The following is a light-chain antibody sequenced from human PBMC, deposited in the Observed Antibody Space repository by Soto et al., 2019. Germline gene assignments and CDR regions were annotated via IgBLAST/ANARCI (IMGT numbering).Light chain of an antibody. CDR3: QQYGSSPGT. Sequence: EIVLTQSPGTLSLSPGERATLSCRASQSVSSSYLAWYQQKPGQAPRLLIYGASSMATGIPDRFSGSGFGTDFTLTISRLEPEDFAVYYCQQYGSSPGTFGQGTKVEIK. CDR1: QSVSSSY. J-gene: IGKJ1*01. CDR2: GAS. V-gene: IGKV3-20*01.